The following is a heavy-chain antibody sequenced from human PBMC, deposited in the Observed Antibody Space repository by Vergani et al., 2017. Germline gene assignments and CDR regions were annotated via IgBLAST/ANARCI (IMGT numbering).Heavy chain of an antibody. CDR1: GFTFGDFA. D-gene: IGHD5/OR15-5a*01. Sequence: EVQLVESGGGLVQPGQSLRLSCTTSGFTFGDFAMSWFRQAPGKGLEWVGFIRSTPHGGTTEYAASVKGRFTISRDDSKSIAYLQMNSLKSEDTAVYFCTRGSVSRIVAYWGQGTLVTFSS. J-gene: IGHJ4*02. CDR3: TRGSVSRIVAY. V-gene: IGHV3-49*03. CDR2: IRSTPHGGTT.